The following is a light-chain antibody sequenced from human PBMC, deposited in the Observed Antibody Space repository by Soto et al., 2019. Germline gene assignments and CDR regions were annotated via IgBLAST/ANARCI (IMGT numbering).Light chain of an antibody. V-gene: IGLV4-69*01. Sequence: QSVLTQSPSASASLGASVKLTCTLSSGHSSYAIAWRQQQPEKGPRYLMKIHSDDSHSKGDWIPDRFSGSSSGAERYFTISSLQSEDEADNYCQIWGTGIGVFGGGTKLTVL. CDR1: SGHSSYA. CDR3: QIWGTGIGV. CDR2: IHSDDSH. J-gene: IGLJ3*02.